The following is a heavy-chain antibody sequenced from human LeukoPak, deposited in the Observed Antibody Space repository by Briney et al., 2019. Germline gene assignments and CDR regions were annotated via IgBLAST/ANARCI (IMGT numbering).Heavy chain of an antibody. CDR3: ARHALVYCGGDCPPPGDY. CDR1: GYSFTSYW. CDR2: IYPGDSDT. D-gene: IGHD2-21*02. Sequence: GESLKISCKGSGYSFTSYWIGWVRQMPGKGLEWMGIIYPGDSDTRYSPSFQGQVTISADKSISTAYLQWSSLKASDTAMYYCARHALVYCGGDCPPPGDYWGQGTLVTVSS. V-gene: IGHV5-51*01. J-gene: IGHJ4*02.